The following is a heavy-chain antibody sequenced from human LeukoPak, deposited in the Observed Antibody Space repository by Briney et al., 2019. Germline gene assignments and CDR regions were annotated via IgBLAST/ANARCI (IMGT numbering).Heavy chain of an antibody. CDR3: AGLTNALDY. CDR1: GFTFSSNA. Sequence: GGSLRLSCAASGFTFSSNAMHWVRQAPGKGLEWVAVISYDGSNKYYADSVKGRFTISRDNSKNTLYLQMNSLRAEDTAVYYCAGLTNALDYWGQGTLVTVSS. CDR2: ISYDGSNK. J-gene: IGHJ4*02. V-gene: IGHV3-30*04.